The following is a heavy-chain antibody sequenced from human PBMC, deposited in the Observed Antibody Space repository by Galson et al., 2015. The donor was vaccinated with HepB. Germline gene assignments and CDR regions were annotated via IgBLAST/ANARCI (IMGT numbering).Heavy chain of an antibody. V-gene: IGHV7-4-1*02. CDR2: INTNTGNP. Sequence: SVKVSCKASGYTFTSYAMNWVRQAPGQGLEWMGWINTNTGNPTYAQGFTGRFVFSLDTSVSTAYLQISSLKAEDTAVYYCAGAAPNIVVVVAATGPYFSRWGQGTLVTVSS. CDR3: AGAAPNIVVVVAATGPYFSR. CDR1: GYTFTSYA. D-gene: IGHD2-15*01. J-gene: IGHJ4*02.